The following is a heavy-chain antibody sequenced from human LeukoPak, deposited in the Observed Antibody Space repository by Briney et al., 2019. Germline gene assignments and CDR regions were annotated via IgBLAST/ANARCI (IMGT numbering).Heavy chain of an antibody. CDR2: IYHSGST. Sequence: PSETLSLTCTVSGGSISSGGYSWSWIRQPPGKGLEWIGYIYHSGSTYYNPSLKSRVTISVDRSKNQFSLKLSSVTAADTAVYYCARVPDDSYGWSEGGYWGQGTLVTVSS. CDR1: GGSISSGGYS. D-gene: IGHD5-18*01. CDR3: ARVPDDSYGWSEGGY. J-gene: IGHJ4*02. V-gene: IGHV4-30-2*01.